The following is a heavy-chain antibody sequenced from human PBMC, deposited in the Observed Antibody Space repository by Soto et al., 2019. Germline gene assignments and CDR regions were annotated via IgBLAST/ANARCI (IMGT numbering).Heavy chain of an antibody. CDR3: AKVVGKNWFDP. V-gene: IGHV4-59*01. Sequence: SETRSLTCSVSGYSISCYYLVLLRQSPGKGLEWIGYIYYTGNTYYNPSLKSRVTISVDTSKNQFSLNLTSVTAADTAVYYCAKVVGKNWFDPWGQGTLVTVS. J-gene: IGHJ5*02. CDR1: GYSISCYY. D-gene: IGHD2-15*01. CDR2: IYYTGNT.